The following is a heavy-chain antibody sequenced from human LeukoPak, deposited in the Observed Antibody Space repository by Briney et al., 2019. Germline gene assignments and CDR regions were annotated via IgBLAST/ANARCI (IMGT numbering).Heavy chain of an antibody. CDR1: GFTLSSYW. J-gene: IGHJ6*02. Sequence: GGSLRLSCAASGFTLSSYWMHWVRQAPGKGLVWVSRINSDGSSTSYAGSVKGRFTISRDNAKNTLYLQMNSLRVEDTAVYYCAKTTTVTSGSYYYYGMDVWGQGTTVTVSS. CDR2: INSDGSST. D-gene: IGHD4-17*01. CDR3: AKTTTVTSGSYYYYGMDV. V-gene: IGHV3-74*01.